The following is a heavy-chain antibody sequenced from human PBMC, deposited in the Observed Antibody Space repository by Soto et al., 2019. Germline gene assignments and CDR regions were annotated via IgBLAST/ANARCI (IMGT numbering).Heavy chain of an antibody. Sequence: QVQLVESGGGVVQPGTSLRLSCAASGFTFNNYGMHWVRQAPGTGLGWVAAISNDGSDKYYADSVKGRLTISRDNSKNTLYLQMDSLRAEDTAVYYCAKDQGIAASHGIDWGQGTMVTVSS. CDR3: AKDQGIAASHGID. J-gene: IGHJ3*01. CDR2: ISNDGSDK. V-gene: IGHV3-30*18. CDR1: GFTFNNYG. D-gene: IGHD6-13*01.